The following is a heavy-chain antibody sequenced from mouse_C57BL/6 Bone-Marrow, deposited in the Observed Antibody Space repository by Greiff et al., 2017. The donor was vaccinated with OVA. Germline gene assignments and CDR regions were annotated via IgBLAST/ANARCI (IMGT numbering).Heavy chain of an antibody. Sequence: QVQLQQSGAELVMPGASVKLSCKASGYTFTSYWMHWVKQRPGQGLEWIGEIDPSDSYTNYNQKFKGKSTLTVDKSSSTAYMQLSSLTSEDSAVYCCARQGPGYAMDYWGQGTSVTVSS. J-gene: IGHJ4*01. V-gene: IGHV1-69*01. CDR3: ARQGPGYAMDY. CDR1: GYTFTSYW. CDR2: IDPSDSYT.